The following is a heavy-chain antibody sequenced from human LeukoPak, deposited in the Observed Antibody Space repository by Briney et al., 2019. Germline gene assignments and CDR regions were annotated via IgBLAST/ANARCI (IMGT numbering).Heavy chain of an antibody. V-gene: IGHV3-23*01. D-gene: IGHD3-22*01. CDR3: AKDRILYDTSGPTYYFDY. CDR2: ISGSGDST. J-gene: IGHJ4*02. CDR1: GFTFSSYA. Sequence: GGSLRLSCAASGFTFSSYAMSWVRQAPGKGLEWVSGISGSGDSTFYADSVKGRFTISRDNPKNTLYLQMNSLRVEDTAVYYCAKDRILYDTSGPTYYFDYWGQGTLVTVSS.